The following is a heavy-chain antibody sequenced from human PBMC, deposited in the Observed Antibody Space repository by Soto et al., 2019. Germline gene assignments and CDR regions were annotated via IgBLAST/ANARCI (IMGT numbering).Heavy chain of an antibody. CDR2: IWYDGSNK. CDR3: ARGGYDILTGYHSLLFDY. CDR1: GFTFSSYG. D-gene: IGHD3-9*01. V-gene: IGHV3-33*01. J-gene: IGHJ4*02. Sequence: QVQLVESGGGVVQPGRSLRLSCAASGFTFSSYGMHWVRQAPGKGLEGVAVIWYDGSNKYYADSVKGRFTISRDNSKNTLYLQMNSLRAEDTAVYYCARGGYDILTGYHSLLFDYWGQGTLVTVSS.